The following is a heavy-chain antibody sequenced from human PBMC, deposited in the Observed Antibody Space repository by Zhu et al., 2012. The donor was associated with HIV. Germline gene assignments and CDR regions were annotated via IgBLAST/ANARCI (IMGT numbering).Heavy chain of an antibody. Sequence: QVQLQESGPGLVKPSETLSLTCSVSGGSTNSHYWNWIRQPPGKGLEWIGYVFYTGTTSYNPSLKSRVTISLDMSRNQFSLKLTSVTAADTAVYYCARLRDTSGYYYPFDYWGQGSLVTVSS. V-gene: IGHV4-59*11. J-gene: IGHJ4*02. CDR1: GGSTNSHY. CDR2: VFYTGTT. D-gene: IGHD3-22*01. CDR3: ARLRDTSGYYYPFDY.